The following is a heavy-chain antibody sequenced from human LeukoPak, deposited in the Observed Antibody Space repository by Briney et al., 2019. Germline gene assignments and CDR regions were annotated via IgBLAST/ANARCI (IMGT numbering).Heavy chain of an antibody. D-gene: IGHD6-6*01. CDR1: GFTFSNYA. CDR3: ANDSSTSSSNY. CDR2: ISGSGGTT. V-gene: IGHV3-23*01. Sequence: PGGSLRLSCAASGFTFSNYAMSWVRQAPGKGLEWVSGISGSGGTTYYTDSVKGRFTVSRDNSKNTLFLQMNSLRVEDTAVYYCANDSSTSSSNYWGQGTLVTVSS. J-gene: IGHJ4*02.